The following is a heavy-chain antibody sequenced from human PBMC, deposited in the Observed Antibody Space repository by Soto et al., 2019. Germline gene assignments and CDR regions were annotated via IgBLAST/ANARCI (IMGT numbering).Heavy chain of an antibody. J-gene: IGHJ6*02. Sequence: LRLSCTASGFTFGDYAMSWFRQAPGKGLEWVGFIRSKAYGGTTEYAASVKGRFTISRDDSKSIAYLQMNSLKTEDTAVYYCTRESEYDFWSGYYPPRHYYYGMDVWGQGTTVTVSS. D-gene: IGHD3-3*01. V-gene: IGHV3-49*03. CDR3: TRESEYDFWSGYYPPRHYYYGMDV. CDR1: GFTFGDYA. CDR2: IRSKAYGGTT.